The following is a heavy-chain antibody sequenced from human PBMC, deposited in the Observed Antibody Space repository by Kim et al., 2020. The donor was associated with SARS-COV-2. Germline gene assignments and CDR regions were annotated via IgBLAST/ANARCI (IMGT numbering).Heavy chain of an antibody. V-gene: IGHV3-9*01. Sequence: GGSLRLSCAASGFTFDDYAMHWVRQAPGKGLEWVSGISWNSGSIGYADSVKGRFTISRDNAKNSLYLQMNSLRAEDTALYYCAKDSGVYLGSGRLGGMDVWGQGTTVTVSS. D-gene: IGHD3-10*01. CDR1: GFTFDDYA. CDR2: ISWNSGSI. CDR3: AKDSGVYLGSGRLGGMDV. J-gene: IGHJ6*02.